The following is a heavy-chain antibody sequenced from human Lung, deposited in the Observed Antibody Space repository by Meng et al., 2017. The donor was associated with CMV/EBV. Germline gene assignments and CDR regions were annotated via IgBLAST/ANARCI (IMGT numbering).Heavy chain of an antibody. CDR2: INPKSGGT. CDR3: ARVLVMMYVDHYNIMGV. CDR1: GYTFSGYF. V-gene: IGHV1-2*02. Sequence: SXXVSXKASGYTFSGYFMYWVRQAPGQGLEGMGWINPKSGGTNYAQRFQGRVTMTRDTSTGTAYMELTRLRSDDTAVYYCARVLVMMYVDHYNIMGVWGQGXTVTVSS. J-gene: IGHJ6*02. D-gene: IGHD2-8*01.